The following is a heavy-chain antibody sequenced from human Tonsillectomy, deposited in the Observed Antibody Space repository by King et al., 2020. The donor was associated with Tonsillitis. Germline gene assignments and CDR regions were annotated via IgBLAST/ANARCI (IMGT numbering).Heavy chain of an antibody. Sequence: VQLVQSGGGVVQPGGSLRLSCAASGFIFNDYGMHWLRQAPGKGLEWVSYIRYDGTNRYFADSVEGRFTISRDNSKNTQFLQMNRLRSEDTAVYYCATAGYVSGWIFDSWGQGTLVTVSS. CDR2: IRYDGTNR. J-gene: IGHJ4*02. V-gene: IGHV3-30*02. CDR3: ATAGYVSGWIFDS. D-gene: IGHD6-19*01. CDR1: GFIFNDYG.